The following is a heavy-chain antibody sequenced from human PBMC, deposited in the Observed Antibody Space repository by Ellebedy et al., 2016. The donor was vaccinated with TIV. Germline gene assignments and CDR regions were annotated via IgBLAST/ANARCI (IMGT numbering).Heavy chain of an antibody. J-gene: IGHJ4*02. CDR2: INAGNTNT. CDR3: TSGQSGSYSAEFDY. CDR1: EYTFTSYD. D-gene: IGHD1-26*01. Sequence: ASVKVSCKTSEYTFTSYDMHWVRQAPGQRLEWMGWINAGNTNTVYSQKFQGRVTITRDTSASTGYMELRSLRPEDTAVYYCTSGQSGSYSAEFDYWGQGTLVTVSS. V-gene: IGHV1-3*01.